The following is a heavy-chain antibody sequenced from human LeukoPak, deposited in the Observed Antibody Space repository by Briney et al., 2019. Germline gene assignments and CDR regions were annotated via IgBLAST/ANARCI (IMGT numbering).Heavy chain of an antibody. Sequence: GGSLRLSCAASGFTFDDYAMHWVRQAPGKGLEWVSGINTDGSSTSYADSVKGRFTISRDNAKNTLYLQMNSLRAEDTAVYYCARVSVMGALPGYWGQGTLVTVSS. D-gene: IGHD1-26*01. J-gene: IGHJ4*02. CDR2: INTDGSST. V-gene: IGHV3-74*01. CDR3: ARVSVMGALPGY. CDR1: GFTFDDYA.